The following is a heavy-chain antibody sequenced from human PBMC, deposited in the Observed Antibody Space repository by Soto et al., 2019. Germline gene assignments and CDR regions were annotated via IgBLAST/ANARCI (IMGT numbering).Heavy chain of an antibody. CDR1: GFTFDNYG. V-gene: IGHV3-33*01. J-gene: IGHJ4*02. D-gene: IGHD4-17*01. Sequence: QVHLVESGGGVVQPGKSLRLSCAASGFTFDNYGMLWARQAPGKGLEWVALISYDDSYRYYTNSVRGRFTISRDNSKNMVFLHMNSLQGDDTAVYYCAGGDYGDSIDFWGQGTLVTVSS. CDR2: ISYDDSYR. CDR3: AGGDYGDSIDF.